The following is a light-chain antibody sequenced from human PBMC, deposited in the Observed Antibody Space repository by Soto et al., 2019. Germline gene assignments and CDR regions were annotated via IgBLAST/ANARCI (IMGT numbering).Light chain of an antibody. Sequence: EIVLTQSPATLSLSPGERATLSCRASQSISTYLAWYQQKPGQPPRLLIYDVSNRATGIPARFSGSGSGTDFTLTIRSLEPEDFAVYYCQQRSNWPMYTFRQGTKLEIK. CDR3: QQRSNWPMYT. CDR1: QSISTY. J-gene: IGKJ2*01. CDR2: DVS. V-gene: IGKV3-11*01.